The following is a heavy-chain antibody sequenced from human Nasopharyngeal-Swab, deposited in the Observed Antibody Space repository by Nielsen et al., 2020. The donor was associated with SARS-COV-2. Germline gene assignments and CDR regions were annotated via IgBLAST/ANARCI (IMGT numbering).Heavy chain of an antibody. V-gene: IGHV3-48*03. J-gene: IGHJ4*02. Sequence: WIRQPPGKGLEWVSAISGSGGSIYYADSVKGRFTISRDNAKNSLYLQMNSLRAEDTAVYYCARGDDFISADYWGQGTLVTVSS. D-gene: IGHD3-3*01. CDR3: ARGDDFISADY. CDR2: ISGSGGSI.